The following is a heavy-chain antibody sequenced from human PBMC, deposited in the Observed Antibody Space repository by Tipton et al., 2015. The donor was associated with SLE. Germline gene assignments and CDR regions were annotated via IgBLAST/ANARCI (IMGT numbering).Heavy chain of an antibody. V-gene: IGHV4-30-2*01. CDR2: IYHTGST. Sequence: TLSLTCAVSGGSINSNEYSWSWVRQPPGKGLEWVGFIYHTGSTYYNPSLKSRVAISVDRSKNQFSLNLGSVTAADTAVYYCAREGVQFWSGSSYYYYYYMDVWGKGTTVPVSS. CDR3: AREGVQFWSGSSYYYYYYMDV. J-gene: IGHJ6*03. CDR1: GGSINSNEYS. D-gene: IGHD3-3*01.